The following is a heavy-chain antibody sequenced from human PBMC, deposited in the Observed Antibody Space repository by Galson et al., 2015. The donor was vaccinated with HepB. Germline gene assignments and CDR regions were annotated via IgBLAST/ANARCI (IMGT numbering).Heavy chain of an antibody. CDR1: GDSVSSNNAA. CDR2: TSYRSKWYT. CDR3: ASNTAFDS. D-gene: IGHD2-21*02. Sequence: CAISGDSVSSNNAAWNWIRQSPSGGLEWLGRTSYRSKWYTDYATSVKSRISINPDTSKNEFSLQLDSVTPEDTAVYYCASNTAFDSWGQGILVIVSS. J-gene: IGHJ4*02. V-gene: IGHV6-1*01.